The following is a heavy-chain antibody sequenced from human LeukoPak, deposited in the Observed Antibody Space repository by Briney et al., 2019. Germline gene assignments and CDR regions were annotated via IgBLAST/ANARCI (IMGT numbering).Heavy chain of an antibody. J-gene: IGHJ5*02. D-gene: IGHD4-17*01. CDR3: ASVSYGDYEYNWFDP. CDR2: INHSGST. V-gene: IGHV4-34*01. CDR1: GGSFSGYY. Sequence: SETLSLTCAVYGGSFSGYYWSWIRQPPGKGLEWIGEINHSGSTNYNPSLKSRVTISVDTSKNQFSLKLSSVTAADTAVYYCASVSYGDYEYNWFDPWGQGTLVTVSS.